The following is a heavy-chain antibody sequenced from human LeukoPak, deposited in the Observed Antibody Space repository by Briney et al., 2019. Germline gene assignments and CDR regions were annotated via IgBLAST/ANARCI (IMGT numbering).Heavy chain of an antibody. J-gene: IGHJ4*02. V-gene: IGHV3-53*01. CDR2: IYSGGST. CDR3: ARGGDGWSFDY. CDR1: GFTVSSNY. Sequence: GGSLRLPCAASGFTVSSNYMSWVRQAPGKGLEWVSVIYSGGSTYYADSVKGRFTISRDNSKNTLYLQMNSLRGEDTAVYYCARGGDGWSFDYWGQGTLVTVSS. D-gene: IGHD6-19*01.